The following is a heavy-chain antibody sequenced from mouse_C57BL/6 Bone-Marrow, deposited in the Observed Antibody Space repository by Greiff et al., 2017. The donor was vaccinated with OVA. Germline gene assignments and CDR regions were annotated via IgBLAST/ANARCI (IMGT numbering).Heavy chain of an antibody. V-gene: IGHV1-52*01. CDR3: ARMRYYGSSYGFAY. CDR2: IDPSDSET. D-gene: IGHD1-1*01. CDR1: GYTFTGYW. Sequence: QVHVKQPGAELVRPGSSVKLSCKASGYTFTGYWMHWVKQRPIQGLEWIGNIDPSDSETHYSQKFKDKATLTVDTSSITAYMQLSSLTSEDSAVYYCARMRYYGSSYGFAYWGQGTLVTVSA. J-gene: IGHJ3*01.